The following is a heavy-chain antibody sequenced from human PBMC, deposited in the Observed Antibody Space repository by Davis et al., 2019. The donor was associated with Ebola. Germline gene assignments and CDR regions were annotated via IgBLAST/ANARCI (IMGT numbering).Heavy chain of an antibody. CDR1: GFTFSIYG. D-gene: IGHD3-3*01. CDR3: ATPPIHDY. CDR2: ISYVGDNK. J-gene: IGHJ4*02. Sequence: GESLKISCAASGFTFSIYGMHWVRQAPGKGLEWVALISYVGDNKYYAASVKGRFTISRDNSKSTLYLQMNSLRAEDTAVYYCATPPIHDYWGQGTLVTVSS. V-gene: IGHV3-30*03.